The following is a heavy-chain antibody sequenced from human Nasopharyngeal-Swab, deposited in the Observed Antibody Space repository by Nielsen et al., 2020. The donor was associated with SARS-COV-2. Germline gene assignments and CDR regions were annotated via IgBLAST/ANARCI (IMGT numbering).Heavy chain of an antibody. V-gene: IGHV3-30*03. D-gene: IGHD4-17*01. Sequence: GGSLRLSCAASGFTFSSFVMHWVRQAPCKGLEWVAFIAHDASNEYYGDSVKGRFSISRDSSKNTLYLQMNTLGAEDTAVYYCARDAPAHYGAFYWGRGTLVTVSS. J-gene: IGHJ4*02. CDR2: IAHDASNE. CDR1: GFTFSSFV. CDR3: ARDAPAHYGAFY.